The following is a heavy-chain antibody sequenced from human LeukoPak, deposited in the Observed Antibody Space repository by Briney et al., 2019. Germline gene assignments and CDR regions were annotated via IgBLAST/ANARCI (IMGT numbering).Heavy chain of an antibody. Sequence: SGPTLVNPTQTLTLTCTFSGFSLSISGMRVSWIRQPPGKALEWLARIDWDDDKFYSTSLKTRLPISKDPSKNQVVLTMTNMDPVDTATYYCARIRGGSGSYDYWGQGTLVTVSS. D-gene: IGHD6-19*01. CDR1: GFSLSISGMR. J-gene: IGHJ4*02. CDR2: IDWDDDK. CDR3: ARIRGGSGSYDY. V-gene: IGHV2-70*04.